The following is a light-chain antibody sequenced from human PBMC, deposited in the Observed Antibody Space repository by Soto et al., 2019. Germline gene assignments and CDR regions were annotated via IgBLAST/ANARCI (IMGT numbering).Light chain of an antibody. CDR1: QSVSNN. CDR2: GAS. CDR3: QQYNNWPPNT. J-gene: IGKJ5*01. V-gene: IGKV3-15*01. Sequence: EIVMTQSPATLSVSPGERATLSCRASQSVSNNLAWYQQKPGQAPRLLIYGASTRATGIPARFSGSGSGTEFTLTISSLQSGDFAVYYCQQYNNWPPNTFGQGTRLENK.